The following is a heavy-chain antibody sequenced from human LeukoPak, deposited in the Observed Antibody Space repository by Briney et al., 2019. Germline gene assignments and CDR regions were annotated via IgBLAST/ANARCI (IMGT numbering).Heavy chain of an antibody. CDR2: IWDDGGKK. CDR1: GFTFSTYG. D-gene: IGHD3/OR15-3a*01. Sequence: GGSLRLSCAASGFTFSTYGMYWVRQAPGKGLEWAALIWDDGGKKFYADSVKGRFTISRDNSKNTLYLQMNSLRAEDTAMYYCAKGAFWTGYSEYFHPWGEGILVSVSS. J-gene: IGHJ5*02. V-gene: IGHV3-33*06. CDR3: AKGAFWTGYSEYFHP.